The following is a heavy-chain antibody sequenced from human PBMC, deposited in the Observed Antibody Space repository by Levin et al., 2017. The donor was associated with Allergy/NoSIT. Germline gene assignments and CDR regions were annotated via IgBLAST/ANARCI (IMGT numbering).Heavy chain of an antibody. V-gene: IGHV3-23*01. CDR3: AKGMMTTVTTWSHGMDV. D-gene: IGHD4-11*01. CDR2: ISGSGGST. Sequence: GGSLRLSCAASGFTFSSYAMSWVRQAPGKGLEWVSAISGSGGSTYYADSVKGRFTISRDNSKNTLYLQMNSLRAEDTAVYYCAKGMMTTVTTWSHGMDVWGQGTTVTVSS. CDR1: GFTFSSYA. J-gene: IGHJ6*02.